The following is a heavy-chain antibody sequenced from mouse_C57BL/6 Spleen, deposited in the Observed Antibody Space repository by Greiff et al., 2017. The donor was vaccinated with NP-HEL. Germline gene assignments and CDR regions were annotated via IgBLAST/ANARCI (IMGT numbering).Heavy chain of an antibody. Sequence: DVMLVESGEGLVKPGGSLKLSCAASGFTFSSYAMSWVRQTPEKRLEWVAYISSGGDYIYYADTVKGRFTISRDNARNTLYLQMSSLKSEDTAMYYCTREGTTMVPFDVWGTGTTVTVSS. CDR1: GFTFSSYA. CDR3: TREGTTMVPFDV. D-gene: IGHD2-1*01. CDR2: ISSGGDYI. V-gene: IGHV5-9-1*02. J-gene: IGHJ1*03.